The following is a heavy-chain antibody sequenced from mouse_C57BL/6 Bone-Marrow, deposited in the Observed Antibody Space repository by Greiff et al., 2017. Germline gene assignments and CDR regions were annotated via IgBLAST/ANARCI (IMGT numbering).Heavy chain of an antibody. V-gene: IGHV1-15*01. CDR3: TRYHHSNYWDFDV. J-gene: IGHJ1*03. CDR1: GYTFTDYE. CDR2: IDPETGGT. Sequence: QVQLMQSGAELVRPGASVTLSCQASGYTFTDYEMHWVKQTPVHGLEWIGAIDPETGGTAYNQKFKGKAILTADKSYSTAYMELRSLTSEDSAVYYCTRYHHSNYWDFDVWGTGTTVTVSS. D-gene: IGHD2-5*01.